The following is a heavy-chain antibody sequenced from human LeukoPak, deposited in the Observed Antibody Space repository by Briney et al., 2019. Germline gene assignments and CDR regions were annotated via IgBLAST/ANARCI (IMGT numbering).Heavy chain of an antibody. J-gene: IGHJ3*02. Sequence: GSLRLSCAASGFTFSDHYMDWVRQAPGKGLEWVGRIRNKVNSHTTEYAASVKGRFTISRDDSKNSLYLQMNSLKTEDTAVYFCARISDMVDAFDMWGPGTMVIVSS. CDR3: ARISDMVDAFDM. V-gene: IGHV3-72*01. CDR1: GFTFSDHY. D-gene: IGHD2-15*01. CDR2: IRNKVNSHTT.